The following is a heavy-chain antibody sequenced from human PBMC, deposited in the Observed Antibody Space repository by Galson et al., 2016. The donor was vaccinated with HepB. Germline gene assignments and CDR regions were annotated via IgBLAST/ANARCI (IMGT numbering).Heavy chain of an antibody. D-gene: IGHD3-22*01. J-gene: IGHJ6*02. CDR3: ARSVTKIYYDSSGYYRGRYSYYGMDV. CDR2: INPNSGGT. V-gene: IGHV1-2*02. CDR1: GYTFSGYY. Sequence: SVKVSCKASGYTFSGYYVHWVRQAPGQGLEWMGWINPNSGGTNYAQKFQGRVTVTRDTSMRTAYMELSRLRSDDTAVYYCARSVTKIYYDSSGYYRGRYSYYGMDVWGPGTTVTVSS.